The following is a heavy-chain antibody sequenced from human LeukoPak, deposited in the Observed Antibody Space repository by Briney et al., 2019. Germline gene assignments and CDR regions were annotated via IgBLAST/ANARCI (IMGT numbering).Heavy chain of an antibody. J-gene: IGHJ4*02. CDR2: MNPNSGNT. CDR1: GYTFTSYD. Sequence: ASVKVSCKASGYTFTSYDINWVRQATGQGLGWMGWMNPNSGNTGYAQKFQGRVTMTRNTSISTAYMELRSLRSEDTAVYYCARGQRGDYVRAGFDYWGQGTLVTVSS. CDR3: ARGQRGDYVRAGFDY. D-gene: IGHD4-17*01. V-gene: IGHV1-8*01.